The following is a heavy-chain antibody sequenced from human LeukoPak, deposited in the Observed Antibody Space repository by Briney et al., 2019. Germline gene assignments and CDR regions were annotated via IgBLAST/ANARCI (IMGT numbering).Heavy chain of an antibody. CDR3: AREVYSYALDALDL. D-gene: IGHD5-18*01. J-gene: IGHJ3*01. CDR1: GFPFGTYE. CDR2: LSFDGSSK. V-gene: IGHV3-30*04. Sequence: GRSLRLSCAASGFPFGTYEMHWVRQAPGKGLEWVADLSFDGSSKRYADSVKGRFTISRDNPKNTLYLQMNSLRSEDTAVYYCAREVYSYALDALDLWGQGTMVTVSS.